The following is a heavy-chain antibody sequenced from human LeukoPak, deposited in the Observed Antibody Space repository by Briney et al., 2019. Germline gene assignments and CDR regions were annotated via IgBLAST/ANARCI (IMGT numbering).Heavy chain of an antibody. V-gene: IGHV4-59*01. J-gene: IGHJ2*01. Sequence: SETLSLTCPVSGVSISSYYWSWILQPPGKGLEWIVYIYYSGSTNYNPPLKSRVTISVDSSKNQFSLKLSSVTAADTAEYYCARSVTLFWYFDLWGRGTLVTVSS. CDR2: IYYSGST. D-gene: IGHD5-18*01. CDR1: GVSISSYY. CDR3: ARSVTLFWYFDL.